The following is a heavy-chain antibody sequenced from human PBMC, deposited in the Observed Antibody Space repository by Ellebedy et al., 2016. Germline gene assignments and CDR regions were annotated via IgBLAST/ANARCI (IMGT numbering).Heavy chain of an antibody. V-gene: IGHV3-7*05. CDR2: IKRDGSET. CDR3: AKADSGSFVKHVSWFDP. CDR1: GFTFGDYW. Sequence: GESLKISCAGSGFTFGDYWMSWVRHVPGKGLERVANIKRDGSETDYVDSVKGRFTISRDNAKNSLYLQMNSLRAEDTALYYCAKADSGSFVKHVSWFDPWGQGTLVTVSS. D-gene: IGHD1-26*01. J-gene: IGHJ5*02.